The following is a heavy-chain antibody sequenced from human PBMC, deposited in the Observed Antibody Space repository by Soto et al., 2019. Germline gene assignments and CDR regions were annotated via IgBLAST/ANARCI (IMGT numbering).Heavy chain of an antibody. CDR3: ARLGGGGDVKTPPPYYLDN. CDR1: GFTFSGFA. CDR2: IKIRSYNYAT. J-gene: IGHJ4*01. V-gene: IGHV3-73*02. D-gene: IGHD3-16*01. Sequence: EVQLVESGGGLVQAGESVKLSCAASGFTFSGFAIHWVRQASGKGLEWIGRIKIRSYNYATAYTASLKGRFTLSRDVSRNTAYRRMSNRKPGNPAVYYCARLGGGGDVKTPPPYYLDNWGQEPWSPSPQ.